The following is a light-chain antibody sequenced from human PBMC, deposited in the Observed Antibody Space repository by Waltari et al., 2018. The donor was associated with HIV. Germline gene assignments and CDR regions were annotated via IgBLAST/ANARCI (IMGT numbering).Light chain of an antibody. CDR2: DVS. J-gene: IGLJ2*01. CDR1: SSDVGGYHS. V-gene: IGLV2-14*01. Sequence: QSALTQPASVSGSPGQSITISCTGTSSDVGGYHSASWYQQHPGKAPKLMIYDVSNRPSGVSNRFSGSKSGNTASLTISGIQAEDEADYYCSSYTSSSSVVFGGGTKLTVL. CDR3: SSYTSSSSVV.